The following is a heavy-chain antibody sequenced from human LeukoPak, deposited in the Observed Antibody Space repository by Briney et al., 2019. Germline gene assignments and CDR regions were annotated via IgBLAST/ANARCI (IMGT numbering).Heavy chain of an antibody. D-gene: IGHD6-13*01. V-gene: IGHV3-30-3*01. J-gene: IGHJ5*02. CDR3: ASAGYSSSWYGNNWFDP. Sequence: PGRSLRLSCAASGFTFSSYAMHWVRQAPGKGLEWVAVISYDGSNKYYADSVKGRFTISRDNSKNTLYLQMNSLRAEDTAVYYCASAGYSSSWYGNNWFDPWGQGTLVTVSS. CDR2: ISYDGSNK. CDR1: GFTFSSYA.